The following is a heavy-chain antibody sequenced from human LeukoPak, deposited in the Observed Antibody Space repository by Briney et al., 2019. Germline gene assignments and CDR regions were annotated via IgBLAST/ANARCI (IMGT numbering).Heavy chain of an antibody. D-gene: IGHD3-10*01. CDR3: ARDLPEVRDAFDI. J-gene: IGHJ3*02. V-gene: IGHV1-8*01. Sequence: ASVKVSCKASGYTFTSYDINWVRQATGQGLEWMGWMNPNSGNTGYAQKFQGRVTMTRNTSIGTAYMELSSLRSEDTAVYYCARDLPEVRDAFDIWGQGTMVTVSS. CDR1: GYTFTSYD. CDR2: MNPNSGNT.